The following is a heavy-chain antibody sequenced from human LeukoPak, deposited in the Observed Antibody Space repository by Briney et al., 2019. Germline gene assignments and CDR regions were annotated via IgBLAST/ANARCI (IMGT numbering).Heavy chain of an antibody. D-gene: IGHD1/OR15-1a*01. CDR1: GDSIISYY. CDR3: ARRTQNPSWYFDH. Sequence: SETLSLTCTVSGDSIISYYWSWIRQPPGKGLEWIGNTYPSGSTNYNPSLKSRVTISVDMSKNQFSLKLTSVTAADTAVYYCARRTQNPSWYFDHWGQGTTVTVSS. CDR2: TYPSGST. V-gene: IGHV4-4*09. J-gene: IGHJ4*03.